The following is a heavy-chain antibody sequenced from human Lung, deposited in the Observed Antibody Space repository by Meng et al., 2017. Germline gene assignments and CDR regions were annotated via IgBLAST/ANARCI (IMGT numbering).Heavy chain of an antibody. D-gene: IGHD3-10*01. CDR2: IYHSGST. CDR3: ARGSITMVRGVSVFDP. Sequence: QVHLRESGPGLVKPSGPLALTCDVSGGTISSRNWWSWVRQPPGKGLEWIGEIYHSGSTNYNPSLKSRVTISVDKSKNQFSLKLSSVTAADTAVYYCARGSITMVRGVSVFDPWGQGTLVTVSS. CDR1: GGTISSRNW. J-gene: IGHJ5*02. V-gene: IGHV4-4*02.